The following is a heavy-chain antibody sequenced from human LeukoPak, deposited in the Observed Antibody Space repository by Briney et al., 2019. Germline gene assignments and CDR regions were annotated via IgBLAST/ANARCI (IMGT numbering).Heavy chain of an antibody. Sequence: GGSLRLSCAASGFTLSDYGMHWVRQAPGKGLEWVAVMSYDGRDKYYTDSVKGRFTISRDNSKNTLYLQMDSLRAEDTAVYYCAKVRACRGDCLAYWGQGTLVTVSS. CDR3: AKVRACRGDCLAY. J-gene: IGHJ4*02. V-gene: IGHV3-30*18. CDR2: MSYDGRDK. D-gene: IGHD2-21*01. CDR1: GFTLSDYG.